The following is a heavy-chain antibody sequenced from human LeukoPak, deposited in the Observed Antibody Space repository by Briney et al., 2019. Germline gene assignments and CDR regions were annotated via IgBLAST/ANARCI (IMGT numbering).Heavy chain of an antibody. CDR1: GFTFSLHA. CDR2: ISGSGGST. D-gene: IGHD3-22*01. CDR3: AKGHYDTGTFGAFDI. V-gene: IGHV3-23*01. J-gene: IGHJ3*02. Sequence: GGSPRLSCAASGFTFSLHAMTWVRQAPGKGLEWVSRISGSGGSTYYADSVKGRFTISRDNSKNTLSLQMNSLRAEDTAVYYCAKGHYDTGTFGAFDIWGQGTMVTVSS.